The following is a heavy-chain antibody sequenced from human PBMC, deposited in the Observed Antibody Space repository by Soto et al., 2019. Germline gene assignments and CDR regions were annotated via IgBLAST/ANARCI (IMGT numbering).Heavy chain of an antibody. CDR1: GGTFSSYT. CDR3: ASDPPGYCSGGSCCPVHYFDY. V-gene: IGHV1-69*02. Sequence: QVQLVQSGAEVKKPGSSVKVSCTASGGTFSSYTISWVRQAPGQGLEWMGRIIPILGIANYAQKFQGRVTITADKSTSTAYMELSSLRSEDTAVYYCASDPPGYCSGGSCCPVHYFDYWGQGTLVTVSS. J-gene: IGHJ4*02. CDR2: IIPILGIA. D-gene: IGHD2-15*01.